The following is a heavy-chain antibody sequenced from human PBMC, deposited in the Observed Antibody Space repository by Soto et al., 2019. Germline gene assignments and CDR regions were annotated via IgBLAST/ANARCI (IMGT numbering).Heavy chain of an antibody. J-gene: IGHJ4*02. CDR3: AREGSVTIFGVVIGFDY. D-gene: IGHD3-3*01. CDR2: ISSSSSYI. CDR1: GFTFSSYS. V-gene: IGHV3-21*01. Sequence: EVQLVESGGGLVKPGGSLRLSCAASGFTFSSYSMNWVRQAPGKGLEWVSSISSSSSYIYYADSVKGRFTISRDNAKNSLYLQMNSLRAEDTAVYYCAREGSVTIFGVVIGFDYWGQGTLVTVSS.